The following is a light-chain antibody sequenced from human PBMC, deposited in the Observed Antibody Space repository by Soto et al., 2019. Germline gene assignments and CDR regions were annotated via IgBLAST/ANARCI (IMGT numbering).Light chain of an antibody. CDR3: QQHNQWPIT. CDR1: QSAGNF. V-gene: IGKV3D-15*01. CDR2: YIS. Sequence: EIVMTQSPATLSVSPWERATLSCRASQSAGNFLAWYQQKPGQAPRLLIYYISTRATGIPARFSGSGSGTGFTLTINSLQSEDSAVYYCQQHNQWPITFGQGTRLEIK. J-gene: IGKJ5*01.